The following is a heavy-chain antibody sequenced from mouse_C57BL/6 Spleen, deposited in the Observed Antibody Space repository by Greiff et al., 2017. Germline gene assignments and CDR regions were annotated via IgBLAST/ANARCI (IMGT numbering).Heavy chain of an antibody. CDR3: ARRSPGDY. CDR1: GYAFSSSW. CDR2: IYPGDGDT. J-gene: IGHJ2*01. V-gene: IGHV1-82*01. Sequence: VPLQQSGPELVKPGASVKISCKASGYAFSSSWMNWVKQRPGKGLEWIGRIYPGDGDTNYNGKFKGKATLTADKSSSTAYMQISSLTSEDSAVYFCARRSPGDYWGQGTTLTVSS.